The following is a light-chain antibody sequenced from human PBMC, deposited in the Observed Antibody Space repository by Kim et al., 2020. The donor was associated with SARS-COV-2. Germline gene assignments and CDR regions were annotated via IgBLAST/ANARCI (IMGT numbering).Light chain of an antibody. CDR3: CSYAGSSWV. CDR2: DVS. Sequence: QSALTQPRSVSGSPGQSVTISCTGTSSDVGGYNYVSWYQQHPGKAPKLMIYDVSKRPSGVPDRFSGSKSGNTASLTISGLQAEYEADYYCCSYAGSSWVFGGGTQLTVL. J-gene: IGLJ3*02. V-gene: IGLV2-11*01. CDR1: SSDVGGYNY.